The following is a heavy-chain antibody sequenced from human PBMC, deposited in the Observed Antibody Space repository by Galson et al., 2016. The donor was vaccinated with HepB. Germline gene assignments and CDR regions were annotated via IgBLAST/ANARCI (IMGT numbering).Heavy chain of an antibody. CDR1: GFIFRTYG. CDR2: ISAHGTNE. Sequence: SLRLSCAASGFIFRTYGMHWVRQAPGKGLEWVAVISAHGTNEHYGGSVKGRFSISRDNSKNTLYLQMNSLRNEDTAVYYCARDRDHNDYDDQLDLWGQGTLVTVSS. V-gene: IGHV3-30*19. D-gene: IGHD4-17*01. J-gene: IGHJ4*02. CDR3: ARDRDHNDYDDQLDL.